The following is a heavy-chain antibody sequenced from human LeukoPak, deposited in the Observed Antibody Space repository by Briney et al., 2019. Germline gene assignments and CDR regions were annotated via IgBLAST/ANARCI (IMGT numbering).Heavy chain of an antibody. CDR2: ISGSGGST. Sequence: GGSLRLSCAASGFTFSSYAMHWVRQAPGKGLEWVSAISGSGGSTYYADSVKGRFTISRDNSKNTLYLQMNSLRAEDTAVYYCAKPQTYYYDSSGYYYDDYWGQGTLVTVSS. D-gene: IGHD3-22*01. V-gene: IGHV3-23*01. CDR3: AKPQTYYYDSSGYYYDDY. CDR1: GFTFSSYA. J-gene: IGHJ4*02.